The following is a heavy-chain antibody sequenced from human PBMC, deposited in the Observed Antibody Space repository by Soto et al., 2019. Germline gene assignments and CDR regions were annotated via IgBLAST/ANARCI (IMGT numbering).Heavy chain of an antibody. J-gene: IGHJ5*02. Sequence: ASETLSLTCTVSGGSISSYYWGWIRPPPGEGLVWIWSIYYSGSNNYNPSLKSRVTISVDTSKNQFSMKLSPVTAADKAVYYCARDRGLYYYDSGGFWFDPWGQGTLVTVSS. D-gene: IGHD3-22*01. CDR1: GGSISSYY. V-gene: IGHV4-59*01. CDR3: ARDRGLYYYDSGGFWFDP. CDR2: IYYSGSN.